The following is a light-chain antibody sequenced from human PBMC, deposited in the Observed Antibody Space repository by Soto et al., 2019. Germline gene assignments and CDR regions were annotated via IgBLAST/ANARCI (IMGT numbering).Light chain of an antibody. J-gene: IGKJ5*01. V-gene: IGKV3-11*01. CDR1: QSVSSY. CDR2: DAS. Sequence: EIVLTQSPATLSLSPEERATLSCRASQSVSSYLAWYQQKPGQAPRLLIYDASNRATGIPARFSGSGSGTDFTLTISSLETEDFAVYYCQQRSNWPTFGQGTRLEIK. CDR3: QQRSNWPT.